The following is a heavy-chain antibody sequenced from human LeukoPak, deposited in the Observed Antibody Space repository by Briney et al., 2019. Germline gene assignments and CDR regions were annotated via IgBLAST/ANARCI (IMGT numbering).Heavy chain of an antibody. J-gene: IGHJ5*02. CDR3: ARGGIAAHQFDP. CDR2: IYYSGST. Sequence: SETLSLTCTVSGGSISSRSYYWGWIRQPPGKVLEWIGSIYYSGSTYNNPSLKSRVTISVDTSKNQFSLKLSSVTAADTAVYYCARGGIAAHQFDPWGQGTLVTVSS. D-gene: IGHD6-13*01. V-gene: IGHV4-39*07. CDR1: GGSISSRSYY.